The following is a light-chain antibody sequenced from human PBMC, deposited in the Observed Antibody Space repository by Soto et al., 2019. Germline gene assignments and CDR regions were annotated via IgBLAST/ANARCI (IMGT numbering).Light chain of an antibody. CDR1: SSDVGGYKY. J-gene: IGLJ2*01. CDR2: DVA. CDR3: SPHTGSSPDVV. Sequence: QSALTQPASVSGSPGQSITISCTGASSDVGGYKYVSWYQQHPGKAPKLMIYDVANRPSGVSNRFSGSKSGNTASLTISGLQAEDEADYYCSPHTGSSPDVVFGGGTKLTVL. V-gene: IGLV2-14*01.